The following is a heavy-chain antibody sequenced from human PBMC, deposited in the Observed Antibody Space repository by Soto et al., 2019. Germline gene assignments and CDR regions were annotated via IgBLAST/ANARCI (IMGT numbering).Heavy chain of an antibody. CDR2: SSYNGGS. J-gene: IGHJ4*02. Sequence: PSETLSLTCTVSTDSSSFTNSYWGWIRQPPGKGLQWIGSSSYNGGSFYNPSLNGRVVLSFATSKKQSSLQMTSLTAAATAVYFCARHNIEVVWRGFGCWRQGSPV. CDR1: TDSSSFTNSY. D-gene: IGHD3-10*01. CDR3: ARHNIEVVWRGFGC. V-gene: IGHV4-39*01.